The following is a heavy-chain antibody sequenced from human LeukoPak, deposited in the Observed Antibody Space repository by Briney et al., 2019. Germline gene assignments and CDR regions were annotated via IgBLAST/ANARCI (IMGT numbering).Heavy chain of an antibody. CDR1: GGSVGSNY. V-gene: IGHV4-59*02. Sequence: SETLSLTCSVSGGSVGSNYWSWVRQPPGKGLEWIGYISYSGDTKYNPSLKSRLSMSVDTSKNQCSLMLSSVTAADTAVYYCARSADIVATMRYWFDPWGQGTLVTVSS. CDR3: ARSADIVATMRYWFDP. D-gene: IGHD5-12*01. J-gene: IGHJ5*02. CDR2: ISYSGDT.